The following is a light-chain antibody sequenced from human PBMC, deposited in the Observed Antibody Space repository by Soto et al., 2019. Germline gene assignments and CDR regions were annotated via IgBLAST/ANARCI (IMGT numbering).Light chain of an antibody. J-gene: IGKJ1*01. V-gene: IGKV1-5*03. CDR3: QQHNSYPAT. CDR2: MAS. Sequence: DIQMTQSPSTLSASVGDRVTITCRASQSISTWLAWYQQKPGKAPELLSYMASTLESGDPSRFSGTASGTEFTLTISSLQPDDFATYYCQQHNSYPATFGQGTKVEIK. CDR1: QSISTW.